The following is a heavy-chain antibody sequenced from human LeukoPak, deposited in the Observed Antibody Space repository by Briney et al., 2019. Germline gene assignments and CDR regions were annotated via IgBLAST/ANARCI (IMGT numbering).Heavy chain of an antibody. J-gene: IGHJ4*02. CDR2: ISYSGST. CDR1: SGSISSGDYY. Sequence: PSQTLSLTCTVSSGSISSGDYYWSWIRQPPGKGLEWIGYISYSGSTYYNPSLQSRVTISVDTSKNQFSLQLSSVTAADTAVYYCARHPLSYEIDYWGQGTLVIVSS. D-gene: IGHD5-12*01. CDR3: ARHPLSYEIDY. V-gene: IGHV4-30-4*01.